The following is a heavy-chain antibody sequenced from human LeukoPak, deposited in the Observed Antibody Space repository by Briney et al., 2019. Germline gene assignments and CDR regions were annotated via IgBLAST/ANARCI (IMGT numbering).Heavy chain of an antibody. D-gene: IGHD3-16*02. V-gene: IGHV4-38-2*01. Sequence: SETLSLTCAVSGYSISSGYYWGWIRQPPGKGLEWIGSIYHSGSTYYNPSLKSRVTISVDTPKNQFSLKLSSVTAADTAVYYCARAPPYDYVWGSYRLYYFDYWGQGTLVTVSS. J-gene: IGHJ4*02. CDR2: IYHSGST. CDR1: GYSISSGYY. CDR3: ARAPPYDYVWGSYRLYYFDY.